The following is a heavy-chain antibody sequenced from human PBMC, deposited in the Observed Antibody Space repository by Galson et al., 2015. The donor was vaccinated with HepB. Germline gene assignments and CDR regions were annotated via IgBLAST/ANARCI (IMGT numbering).Heavy chain of an antibody. Sequence: SLRLSCAASGFTFSSYWMHWVRQAPGKGLVWVSRINSDGSSTSYADSVKGRFTISRDNAKNTLYLQINSLRAEDTAVYYCARGGGGSYYDFWSGNGYMDVWGKGTTVTVSS. CDR3: ARGGGGSYYDFWSGNGYMDV. CDR1: GFTFSSYW. J-gene: IGHJ6*03. V-gene: IGHV3-74*01. D-gene: IGHD3-3*01. CDR2: INSDGSST.